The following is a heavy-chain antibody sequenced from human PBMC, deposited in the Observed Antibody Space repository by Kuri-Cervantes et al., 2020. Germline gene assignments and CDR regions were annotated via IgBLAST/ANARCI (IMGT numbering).Heavy chain of an antibody. CDR3: AKDHSSSWYYFDY. J-gene: IGHJ4*02. V-gene: IGHV3-48*01. CDR1: GFTFSSYS. D-gene: IGHD6-13*01. Sequence: GESLKISCAASGFTFSSYSMNWVRQAPGKGLYWVSYITSGSSAIYYADSVKGRFTISRDNSKNTLYLQMNSLRAEDTAVYYCAKDHSSSWYYFDYWGQGTLVTVSS. CDR2: ITSGSSAI.